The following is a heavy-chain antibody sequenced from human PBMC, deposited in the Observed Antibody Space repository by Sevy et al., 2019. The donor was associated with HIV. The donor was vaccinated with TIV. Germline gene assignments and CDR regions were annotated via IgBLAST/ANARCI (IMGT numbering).Heavy chain of an antibody. J-gene: IGHJ4*02. CDR2: IYHTGSS. CDR1: GVSVSSGGYY. Sequence: SETLSLTCSVSGVSVSSGGYYWTWIRQSPGKGLEWIAYIYHTGSSTYNPSLKNRVTISVDKSKDQLFLTLNSVTSADTAVYFCARLSGTYYPFDIWGQGTLVTVSS. V-gene: IGHV4-61*08. D-gene: IGHD1-26*01. CDR3: ARLSGTYYPFDI.